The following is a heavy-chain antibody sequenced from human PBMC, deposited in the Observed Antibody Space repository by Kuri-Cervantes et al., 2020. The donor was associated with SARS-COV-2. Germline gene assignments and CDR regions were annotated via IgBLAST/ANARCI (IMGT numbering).Heavy chain of an antibody. D-gene: IGHD1-26*01. J-gene: IGHJ3*02. V-gene: IGHV3-21*01. CDR1: GFTFSSYS. CDR3: ARGQENSGSFRSMGIGAFDI. Sequence: GESLKISCAACGFTFSSYSMNWVRQAPGKGLEWVSSISSSSSYIYYADSVKGRFTISRDNAKNSLYLQMNSLRAEDTAVYYCARGQENSGSFRSMGIGAFDIWGQGTMVTVSS. CDR2: ISSSSSYI.